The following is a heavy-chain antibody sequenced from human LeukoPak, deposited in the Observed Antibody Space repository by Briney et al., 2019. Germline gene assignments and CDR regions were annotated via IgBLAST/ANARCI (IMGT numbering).Heavy chain of an antibody. D-gene: IGHD3-22*01. CDR3: ANGYYPSI. V-gene: IGHV4-39*01. J-gene: IGHJ3*02. CDR1: GGSISSSSYY. CDR2: IYYSGST. Sequence: SETLSLTCTVSGGSISSSSYYWGWIRQPPGKGLEWIGSIYYSGSTYYNPSLKSRVTISVDTSKNQFSLKLSSVIAADTAVYYCANGYYPSIWGQGTMVTVSS.